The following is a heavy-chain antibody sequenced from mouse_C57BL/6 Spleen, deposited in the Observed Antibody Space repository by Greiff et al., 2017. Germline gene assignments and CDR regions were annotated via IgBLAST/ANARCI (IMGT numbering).Heavy chain of an antibody. CDR1: GYTFTDYY. J-gene: IGHJ4*01. CDR3: ARERLIPYAMDY. V-gene: IGHV1-19*01. Sequence: EVKLQESGPVLVKPGASVKMSCKASGYTFTDYYMNWVKQSHGKSLEWIGVINPYNGGTSYNQKFKGKATLTVDKSSSTAYMELNSLTSEDSAVYYCARERLIPYAMDYWGQGTSVTVSS. D-gene: IGHD1-1*01. CDR2: INPYNGGT.